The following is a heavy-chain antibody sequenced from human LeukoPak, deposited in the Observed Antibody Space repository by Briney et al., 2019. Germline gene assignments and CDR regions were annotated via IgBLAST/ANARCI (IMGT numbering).Heavy chain of an antibody. CDR2: IIPILGIA. V-gene: IGHV1-69*04. J-gene: IGHJ4*02. D-gene: IGHD1-26*01. CDR1: GGTFSSYA. CDR3: ARGVGATYYSDY. Sequence: GASVKVSCKASGGTFSSYAISWVRQAPGQGLEWMGRIIPILGIANYAQKFQGRVTITADKSTSTAYMELSSLRSEDTAVYYCARGVGATYYSDYWGQGTLVTVSS.